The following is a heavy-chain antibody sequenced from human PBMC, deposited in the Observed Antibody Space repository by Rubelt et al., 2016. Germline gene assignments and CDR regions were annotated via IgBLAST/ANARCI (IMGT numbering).Heavy chain of an antibody. D-gene: IGHD5-18*01. J-gene: IGHJ4*02. Sequence: VQLVESGGGLVKPGGSLRLSCAASGFTFSTAWMSWVRQAPGKGLEWVAVISDGGTIKDYTDSVKGRFTISRDNSKNSLYLQMNSLRAEDTAVYYCARDGYGATNLDYWGQGTLVTVSS. V-gene: IGHV3-30*03. CDR2: ISDGGTIK. CDR1: GFTFSTAW. CDR3: ARDGYGATNLDY.